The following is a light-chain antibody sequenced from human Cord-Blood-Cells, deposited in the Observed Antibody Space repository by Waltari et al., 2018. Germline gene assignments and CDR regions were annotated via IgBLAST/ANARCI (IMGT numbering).Light chain of an antibody. CDR1: SSDVGCYTL. V-gene: IGLV2-23*01. CDR2: EGS. CDR3: CSYAGSSTIVV. J-gene: IGLJ2*01. Sequence: QSALTQPASVSGSPGQSITISCTGTSSDVGCYTLFSWYPQHPGKAPKLMIYEGSKRPSGVSNRFSGSKSGNTASLTISGLQAEDEADYYCCSYAGSSTIVVFGGGTKLTVL.